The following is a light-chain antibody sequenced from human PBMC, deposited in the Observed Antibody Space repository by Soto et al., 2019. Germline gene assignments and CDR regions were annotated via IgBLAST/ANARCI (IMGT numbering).Light chain of an antibody. J-gene: IGKJ4*01. CDR3: QQYGSSPRLT. Sequence: EIVLTQSPGTLSLSPGERATLSCGASQSVSSYLAWYQQKPGQAPRLLIYDASNRATGIPDRFSGSGSGTDFTLTISRLEPEDFAVYYCQQYGSSPRLTFGGGTKVDIK. CDR2: DAS. V-gene: IGKV3-20*01. CDR1: QSVSSY.